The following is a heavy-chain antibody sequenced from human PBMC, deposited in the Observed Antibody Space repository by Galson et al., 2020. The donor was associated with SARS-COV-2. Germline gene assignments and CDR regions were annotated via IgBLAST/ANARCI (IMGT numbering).Heavy chain of an antibody. CDR3: ARHISSASGAFDI. Sequence: SETLSLTCTVSGGSISSYYWSWIRQPPGKELEWIGYIYYIGSTNYNPSLQSRVTISVDTSKNQFSLRLSSVTATDTAVYYCARHISSASGAFDIWGQGAMVTVSS. D-gene: IGHD1-1*01. CDR1: GGSISSYY. CDR2: IYYIGST. V-gene: IGHV4-59*08. J-gene: IGHJ3*02.